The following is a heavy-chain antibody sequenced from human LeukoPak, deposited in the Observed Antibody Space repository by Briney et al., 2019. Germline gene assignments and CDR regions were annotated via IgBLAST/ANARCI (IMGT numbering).Heavy chain of an antibody. CDR3: ARSLYDILTGYYSPPTWFDP. CDR1: GGSISSYY. V-gene: IGHV4-59*01. D-gene: IGHD3-9*01. J-gene: IGHJ5*02. CDR2: IYYSGST. Sequence: SETLSLTCTVSGGSISSYYWSWIRQPPGKGLEGIGYIYYSGSTNYNPSLKSRVTISVDTSKNQFSLKLSSVTAADTAVYYCARSLYDILTGYYSPPTWFDPWGQGTLVTVSS.